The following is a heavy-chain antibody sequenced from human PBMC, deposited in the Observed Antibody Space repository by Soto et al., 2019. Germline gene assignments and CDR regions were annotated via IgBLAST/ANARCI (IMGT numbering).Heavy chain of an antibody. CDR1: GFTFSDYY. J-gene: IGHJ4*02. V-gene: IGHV3-11*05. CDR2: ISIRSSQA. Sequence: QVQLVESGGDLVKPGGSLRLSCAASGFTFSDYYMSWIRQAPGKGLEWISQISIRSSQANYADSVKGRFTISRDNAKNSLYMQMNSLRAEDTAVYYCARWGRYSTGWYDYWGQGTLVTVSS. CDR3: ARWGRYSTGWYDY. D-gene: IGHD6-19*01.